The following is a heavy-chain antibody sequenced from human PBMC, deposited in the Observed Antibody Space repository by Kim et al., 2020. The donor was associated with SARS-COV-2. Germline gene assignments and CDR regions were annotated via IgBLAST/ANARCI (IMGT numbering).Heavy chain of an antibody. Sequence: SETLSLTCTVSGGSISSSSYYWGWIRQPPGKGLEWIGSIYYSGSTYYNPSLKSRVTISVDTSKNQFSLKLSSVTAADTAVYYCARDRFGPDYWGQGTLVTVSS. CDR2: IYYSGST. CDR3: ARDRFGPDY. CDR1: GGSISSSSYY. V-gene: IGHV4-39*07. D-gene: IGHD3-3*01. J-gene: IGHJ4*02.